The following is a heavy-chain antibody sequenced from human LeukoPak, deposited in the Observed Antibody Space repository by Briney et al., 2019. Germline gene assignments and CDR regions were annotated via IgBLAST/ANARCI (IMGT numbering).Heavy chain of an antibody. V-gene: IGHV1-69*13. Sequence: ASVKVSCKASGGTFSSYAISWVRQAPGQGLEWMGGIIPIFVTANYAQKFQGSVTITADESTSTAYMELSSLRSEDTAVYYCARAWFGDPTHYFFDFGGQGTLVSVFS. CDR3: ARAWFGDPTHYFFDF. CDR2: IIPIFVTA. J-gene: IGHJ4*02. D-gene: IGHD3-10*01. CDR1: GGTFSSYA.